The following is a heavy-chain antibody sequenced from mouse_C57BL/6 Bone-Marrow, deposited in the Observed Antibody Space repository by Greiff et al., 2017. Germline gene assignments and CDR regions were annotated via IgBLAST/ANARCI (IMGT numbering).Heavy chain of an antibody. CDR3: ARFPYYYGSSYVNWYFDV. CDR1: GYSFTDYN. V-gene: IGHV1-39*01. J-gene: IGHJ1*03. CDR2: INPNYGTT. Sequence: VQLKLSGPELVKPGASVKISCKASGYSFTDYNMNWVKQSHGKSLEWIGVINPNYGTTSYNQKFKGKATLTVDQSSSTAYMQLNSLTSEDSAVYYCARFPYYYGSSYVNWYFDVWGTGTTVTVSS. D-gene: IGHD1-1*01.